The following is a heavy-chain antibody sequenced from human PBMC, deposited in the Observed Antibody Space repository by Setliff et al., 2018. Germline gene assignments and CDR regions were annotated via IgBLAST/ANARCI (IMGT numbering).Heavy chain of an antibody. Sequence: SETLSLTCAVSGYSISSGYYWGWIRQPPGKGLEWIGSIYHSGSTYYNPSLKSRVTISIDASKNQFSLKLDSVTAADTAVYYCARTDDYYNFYAYWGQGTLVTV. J-gene: IGHJ4*02. CDR2: IYHSGST. CDR1: GYSISSGYY. CDR3: ARTDDYYNFYAY. D-gene: IGHD3-3*01. V-gene: IGHV4-38-2*01.